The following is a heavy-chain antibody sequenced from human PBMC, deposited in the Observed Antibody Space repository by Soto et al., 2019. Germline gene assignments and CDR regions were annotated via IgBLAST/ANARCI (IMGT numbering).Heavy chain of an antibody. CDR1: GFSFSSYT. CDR2: ITRSSTTM. J-gene: IGHJ4*02. CDR3: ARGREYGSGDNCYETGSDY. D-gene: IGHD2-15*01. V-gene: IGHV3-48*01. Sequence: EVQVVESGGGLVQPGGSLRLSCAASGFSFSSYTMNWVRQAPGKGLEWISSITRSSTTMYYRDSVKGRFTISRDNAKTSLYLQRNSLRVEDSAVYYCARGREYGSGDNCYETGSDYWGQGTLVTVSS.